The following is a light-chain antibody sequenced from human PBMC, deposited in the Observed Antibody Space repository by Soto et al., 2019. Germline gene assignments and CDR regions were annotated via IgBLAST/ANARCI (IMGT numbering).Light chain of an antibody. V-gene: IGLV2-14*01. Sequence: QSALTQPASVFGSPGQSITISCTGTSTVVGRYNYVSWYQQHPGKAPKLMVYDVSNRPSWVSNRFSGSKSGITASLTISGLQAEDEADYYCTSYTSDSTYVFGTGTKVTVL. J-gene: IGLJ1*01. CDR1: STVVGRYNY. CDR2: DVS. CDR3: TSYTSDSTYV.